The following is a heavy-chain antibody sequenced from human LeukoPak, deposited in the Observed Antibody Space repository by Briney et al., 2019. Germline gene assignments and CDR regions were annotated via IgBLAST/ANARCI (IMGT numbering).Heavy chain of an antibody. D-gene: IGHD3-9*01. Sequence: GGSLRLSCAASGFTFSSYAMSWVRQAPGKGLEWVSAISGSGGSTYYADSVKGRFTISRDNSKNTLYLQMNSLRAEDTAVYYCAKARDILTAYSCFDYWGQGTLVTVSS. CDR1: GFTFSSYA. V-gene: IGHV3-23*01. J-gene: IGHJ4*02. CDR2: ISGSGGST. CDR3: AKARDILTAYSCFDY.